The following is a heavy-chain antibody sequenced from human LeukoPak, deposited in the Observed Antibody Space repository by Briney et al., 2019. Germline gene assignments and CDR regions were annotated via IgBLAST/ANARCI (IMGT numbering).Heavy chain of an antibody. CDR3: ARGLWFGEFSYFDY. D-gene: IGHD3-10*01. Sequence: GGTLRLSCAASGFTFSSYGMSWVRQAPGKGLEWVSAISGSGGSTYYADSVKGRFTISRDNSKNTLYLQMNSLRAEDTAVYYCARGLWFGEFSYFDYWGQGTLVTVSS. CDR1: GFTFSSYG. V-gene: IGHV3-23*01. J-gene: IGHJ4*02. CDR2: ISGSGGST.